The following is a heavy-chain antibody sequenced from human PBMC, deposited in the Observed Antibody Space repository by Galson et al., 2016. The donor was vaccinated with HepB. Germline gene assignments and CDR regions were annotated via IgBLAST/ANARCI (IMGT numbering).Heavy chain of an antibody. CDR1: GYYFTSYW. V-gene: IGHV5-51*01. CDR2: IYPGDSHV. CDR3: ARRWGSSWTPLRTYFGMDV. Sequence: QSGAEVKKPGESLKISCEVSGYYFTSYWIAWVRQLPGEGLELMGIIYPGDSHVRYSPPFQGQVTISADKSINTAYLQWSSLKASDTAMYYCARRWGSSWTPLRTYFGMDVWGQGTTGTVSS. D-gene: IGHD6-13*01. J-gene: IGHJ6*02.